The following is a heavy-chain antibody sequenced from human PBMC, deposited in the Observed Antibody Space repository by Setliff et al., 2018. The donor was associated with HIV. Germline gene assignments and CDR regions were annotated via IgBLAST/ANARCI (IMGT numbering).Heavy chain of an antibody. CDR2: IMQDGSEK. D-gene: IGHD1-26*01. CDR3: ATAPREVLSWFDT. CDR1: GFTFSSHW. Sequence: PGGSLRLSCAASGFTFSSHWMAWVRQAPGKGLEWVANIMQDGSEKFYVDSVMGRFTISRDNAENSLYLQMNNLRAEDTAVYYCATAPREVLSWFDTWGQGTLVTVSS. V-gene: IGHV3-7*01. J-gene: IGHJ5*02.